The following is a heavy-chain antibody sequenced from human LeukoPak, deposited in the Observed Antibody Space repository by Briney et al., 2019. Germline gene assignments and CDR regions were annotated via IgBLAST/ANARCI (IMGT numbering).Heavy chain of an antibody. CDR1: GGSISSYY. CDR3: AGLTYYYDSSGYYPYYFDY. V-gene: IGHV4-59*08. CDR2: IYYSGST. Sequence: PSETLSLTCTVSGGSISSYYWSWIRQPPGKGLEWIGYIYYSGSTNYNPSLKSRVTISVDTSKNQFSLKLSSVTAADTAVYYCAGLTYYYDSSGYYPYYFDYWGQGTLVTVSS. J-gene: IGHJ4*02. D-gene: IGHD3-22*01.